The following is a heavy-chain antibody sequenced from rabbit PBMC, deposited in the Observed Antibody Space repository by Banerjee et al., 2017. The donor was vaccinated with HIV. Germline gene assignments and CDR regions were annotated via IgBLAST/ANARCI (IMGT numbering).Heavy chain of an antibody. Sequence: QEQLVESGGGLVTLGGSLKLSCKASGIDFSSSYWICWVRQAPGKGLEWIGCIYTDSGGSTYYASWAKGRFTISKTSSTTVTLQMTSLTAADTATYFCARGVVYWDDGSRYYFNLWGPGTLVTVS. D-gene: IGHD4-2*01. CDR3: ARGVVYWDDGSRYYFNL. CDR2: IYTDSGGST. V-gene: IGHV1S45*01. J-gene: IGHJ4*01. CDR1: GIDFSSSYW.